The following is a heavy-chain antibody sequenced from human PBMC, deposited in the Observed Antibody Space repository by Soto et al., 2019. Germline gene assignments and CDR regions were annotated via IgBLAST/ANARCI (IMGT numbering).Heavy chain of an antibody. CDR1: GFTFSSYG. CDR2: ISYDGSNK. CDR3: AKDSKRIQLVIGMDV. Sequence: GGSLRLSCAASGFTFSSYGMHWVRQAPGKGLEWVAVISYDGSNKYYADSVKGRFTISRDNSKNTLYLQMNSLRAEDTAVYYCAKDSKRIQLVIGMDVWGQGTTVTVSS. J-gene: IGHJ6*02. D-gene: IGHD5-18*01. V-gene: IGHV3-30*18.